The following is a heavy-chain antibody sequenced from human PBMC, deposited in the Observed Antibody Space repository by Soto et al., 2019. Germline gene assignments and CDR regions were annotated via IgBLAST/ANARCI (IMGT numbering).Heavy chain of an antibody. CDR2: IYYSGST. V-gene: IGHV4-61*01. Sequence: PSETLSLTCTVSGGSVSSGSYYWSWIRQPPGKGLEWIGYIYYSGSTNYNNSLKSRVTISVDTSKNQFSLKLSSVTAVDMALYYCACYSGYESFDYWGQGTLVTVSS. J-gene: IGHJ4*02. D-gene: IGHD5-12*01. CDR3: ACYSGYESFDY. CDR1: GGSVSSGSYY.